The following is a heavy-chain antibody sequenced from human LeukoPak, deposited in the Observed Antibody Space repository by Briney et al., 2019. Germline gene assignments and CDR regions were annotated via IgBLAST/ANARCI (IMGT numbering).Heavy chain of an antibody. V-gene: IGHV1-8*03. Sequence: ASVKVSCKASGYTFTSYAMHWVRQAPGQRLEWMGWFNPNSNSAGYAQNFQGRVTITGDTSMTTAYMELTSLRSEDTAIYYCARVISGFWTGYYDPFDIWGQGTMVTVSS. CDR3: ARVISGFWTGYYDPFDI. CDR1: GYTFTSYA. J-gene: IGHJ3*02. D-gene: IGHD3/OR15-3a*01. CDR2: FNPNSNSA.